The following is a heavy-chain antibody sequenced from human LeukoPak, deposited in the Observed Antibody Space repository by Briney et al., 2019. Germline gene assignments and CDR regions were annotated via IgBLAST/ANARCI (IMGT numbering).Heavy chain of an antibody. J-gene: IGHJ2*01. CDR2: TYYRSKWYN. CDR1: GDSVSSNSTA. Sequence: SQTLSLTCAISGDSVSSNSTAWHWIRQSPSRGLEWLGRTYYRSKWYNDYAVSVKSRITINADTSKNQFSLQLNSVTPEDTALYFCARAGDYGFWNFDLWGRGTLVTVSS. D-gene: IGHD7-27*01. V-gene: IGHV6-1*01. CDR3: ARAGDYGFWNFDL.